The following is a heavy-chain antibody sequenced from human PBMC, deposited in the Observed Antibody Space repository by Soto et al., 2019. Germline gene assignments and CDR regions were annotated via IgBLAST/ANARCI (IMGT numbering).Heavy chain of an antibody. CDR1: GGSISSGGYY. CDR3: AREDYGDYVFDY. D-gene: IGHD4-17*01. J-gene: IGHJ4*02. Sequence: ASETLSLTCTVSGGSISSGGYYWSWIRQHPGKGLEWIGYIYYSGSTYYNPSLKSRVTISVDTSKNQFSLKLSSVTAADTAVYYCAREDYGDYVFDYWGQGTLVTVSS. V-gene: IGHV4-31*03. CDR2: IYYSGST.